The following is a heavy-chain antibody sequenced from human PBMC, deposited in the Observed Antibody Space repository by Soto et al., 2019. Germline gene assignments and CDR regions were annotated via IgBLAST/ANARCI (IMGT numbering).Heavy chain of an antibody. Sequence: EVQLVESGGGLVQPGGSLRLSCAASGFTVSSYWMHWVRQAPGKGLVWVSRINSDGSSTTYADSVKGRFAISRDNAKNTLYLQMNSLRAEDTAVYYCARGRRDGYKFDYWGQGTLVTVSS. V-gene: IGHV3-74*01. CDR1: GFTVSSYW. CDR3: ARGRRDGYKFDY. D-gene: IGHD5-12*01. J-gene: IGHJ4*02. CDR2: INSDGSST.